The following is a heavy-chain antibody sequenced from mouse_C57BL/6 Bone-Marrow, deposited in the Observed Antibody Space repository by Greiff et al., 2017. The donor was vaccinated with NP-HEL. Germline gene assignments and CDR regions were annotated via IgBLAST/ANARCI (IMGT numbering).Heavy chain of an antibody. Sequence: EVKLQESGGDLVKPGGSLKLSCAASGFTFSSYGMSWVRQTPDKRLEWVATISSGGSYTYYPDSVKGRFTISRDNDKNTLYLQMSSLKSEDTAMYYCARRPMMVTRGAYWGQGTLVTVSA. J-gene: IGHJ3*01. V-gene: IGHV5-6*02. CDR3: ARRPMMVTRGAY. CDR2: ISSGGSYT. CDR1: GFTFSSYG. D-gene: IGHD2-3*01.